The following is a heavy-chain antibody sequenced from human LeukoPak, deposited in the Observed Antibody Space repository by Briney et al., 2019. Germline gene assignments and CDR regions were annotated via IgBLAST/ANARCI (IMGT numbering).Heavy chain of an antibody. J-gene: IGHJ4*02. V-gene: IGHV4-4*02. Sequence: PSETLSLTCGVSGGSISSTNWWTWVRQPPGEGVEWIGEVHLSGRTNYNPSLESRVTMSVDMSENHISLKLTSVTAADTAVYYCAREGGPYRPLDYSGQGTLVTVSS. CDR3: AREGGPYRPLDY. CDR2: VHLSGRT. CDR1: GGSISSTNW.